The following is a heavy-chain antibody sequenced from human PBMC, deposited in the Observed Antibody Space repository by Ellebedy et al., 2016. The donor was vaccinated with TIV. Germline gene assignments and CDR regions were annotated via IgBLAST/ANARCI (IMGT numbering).Heavy chain of an antibody. CDR1: GGSFSGYY. V-gene: IGHV4-34*01. CDR2: INHSGST. Sequence: SETLSLXCAVYGGSFSGYYWSWIRQPPGKGLEWIGEINHSGSTNYNPSLKSRVTISVDTSKNQFSLKLSSVTAADTAVYYCARSETNYGSGSYYKGGVDYWGQGTLVTVSS. D-gene: IGHD3-10*01. J-gene: IGHJ4*02. CDR3: ARSETNYGSGSYYKGGVDY.